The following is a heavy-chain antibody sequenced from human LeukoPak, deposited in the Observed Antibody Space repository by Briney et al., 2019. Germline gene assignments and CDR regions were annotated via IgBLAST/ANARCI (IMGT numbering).Heavy chain of an antibody. V-gene: IGHV1-46*01. CDR3: ARGPGAYPPFDY. CDR1: GYTFTGYY. Sequence: ASVKVSCKASGYTFTGYYMHWVRQAPGQGLEWMGWINPSGGSTSYAQKFQGRVTMTRDMSTSTVYMELSSLRSEDTAVYYCARGPGAYPPFDYWGQGTLVTVSS. J-gene: IGHJ4*02. D-gene: IGHD7-27*01. CDR2: INPSGGST.